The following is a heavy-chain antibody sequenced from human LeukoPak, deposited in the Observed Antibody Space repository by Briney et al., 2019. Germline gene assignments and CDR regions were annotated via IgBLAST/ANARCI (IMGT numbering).Heavy chain of an antibody. D-gene: IGHD2-2*01. CDR3: ARDLGYCSRTSCYRDAFDI. Sequence: GGSLRLSCAASGFTFSNYWMNWVRQSPGKGLEWLANVKQDGSEKYYVDSVRGRFTISRDNAMNSLSLQMNSLRAEDTAVYYCARDLGYCSRTSCYRDAFDIWGQGTMVTVSS. CDR1: GFTFSNYW. CDR2: VKQDGSEK. J-gene: IGHJ3*02. V-gene: IGHV3-7*01.